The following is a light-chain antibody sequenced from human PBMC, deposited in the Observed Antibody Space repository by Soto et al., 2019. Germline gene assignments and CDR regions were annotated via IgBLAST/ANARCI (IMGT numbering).Light chain of an antibody. CDR1: SSDVGGYNY. CDR3: SSYTSSSTLM. J-gene: IGLJ3*02. V-gene: IGLV2-14*01. Sequence: QSALTQPASVSGSPGQSITISCTGTSSDVGGYNYVSWYQQHPGKAPKLMIYEVSNRPSRVSNRFSGSKSGNTASLTISGLQAEDEADYYCSSYTSSSTLMFGGGTQLTVL. CDR2: EVS.